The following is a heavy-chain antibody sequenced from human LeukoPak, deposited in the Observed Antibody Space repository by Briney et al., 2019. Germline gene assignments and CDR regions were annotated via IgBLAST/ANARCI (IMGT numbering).Heavy chain of an antibody. V-gene: IGHV1-69*13. CDR2: IIPIFGTA. Sequence: SVKVSCKASGGTFSSYAISWVRQAPGQGLEWMGGIIPIFGTANYAQKFQGRVMITADESTSTAYMELSSLRSEDTAVYYCARNRYQLLYLDYWGQGTLVTVSS. J-gene: IGHJ4*02. CDR1: GGTFSSYA. CDR3: ARNRYQLLYLDY. D-gene: IGHD2-2*01.